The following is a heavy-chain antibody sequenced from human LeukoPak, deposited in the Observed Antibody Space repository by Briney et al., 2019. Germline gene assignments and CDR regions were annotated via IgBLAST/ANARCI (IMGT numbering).Heavy chain of an antibody. CDR2: IWYDGSNK. V-gene: IGHV3-33*08. Sequence: GESLKISCAASGFTFNTYSMHWVRQAPGKGLEWVAVIWYDGSNKYYADSVKGRFTISRDNSKNTLYLQMNSLRAEDTAVYYCVRDNSGSVVRGVLQYWGQGTLVTVSS. CDR1: GFTFNTYS. CDR3: VRDNSGSVVRGVLQY. J-gene: IGHJ4*02. D-gene: IGHD3-10*01.